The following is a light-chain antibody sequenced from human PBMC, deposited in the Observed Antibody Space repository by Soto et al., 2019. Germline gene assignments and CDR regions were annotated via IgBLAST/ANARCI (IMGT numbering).Light chain of an antibody. J-gene: IGLJ1*01. CDR1: SSDIGGYNY. CDR3: SSYTSSSTLYV. V-gene: IGLV2-14*01. Sequence: QSALTQPASVSGSPGQSITIPCAGTSSDIGGYNYVSWYQQHPGKAPKVMIYEVSNRPSGVSNRFSGSKSGNTASLTISGLQAEDEADYYCSSYTSSSTLYVFGGGTKVTVL. CDR2: EVS.